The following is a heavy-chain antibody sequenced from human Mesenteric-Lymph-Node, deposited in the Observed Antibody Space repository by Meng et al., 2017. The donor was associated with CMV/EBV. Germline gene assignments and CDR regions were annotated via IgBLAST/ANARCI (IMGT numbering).Heavy chain of an antibody. J-gene: IGHJ3*02. CDR1: GFTFSSYA. Sequence: GESLKIPCAASGFTFSSYAMSWVRQAPGKGLEWVSAISGSGGSTYYADSVKGRFTISRDNSKNTLYLQMNSLRAEDTAVYYCAKSGFDAFDIWGQGTMVTVSS. CDR3: AKSGFDAFDI. V-gene: IGHV3-23*01. CDR2: ISGSGGST. D-gene: IGHD1-26*01.